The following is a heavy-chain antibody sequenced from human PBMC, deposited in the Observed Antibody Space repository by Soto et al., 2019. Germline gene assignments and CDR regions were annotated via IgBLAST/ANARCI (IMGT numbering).Heavy chain of an antibody. V-gene: IGHV3-9*01. J-gene: IGHJ6*02. Sequence: GGSLRLSCAASGFTFEDYAMHWVRQAPGKGLEWVSGISWNSGSIRYTDSVKARFTISRDNAKNSLYLQMNSLRAEDTALYYCAKDVSGRGSFYYYFGMNVWGHGTTVTVSS. CDR3: AKDVSGRGSFYYYFGMNV. CDR2: ISWNSGSI. D-gene: IGHD1-26*01. CDR1: GFTFEDYA.